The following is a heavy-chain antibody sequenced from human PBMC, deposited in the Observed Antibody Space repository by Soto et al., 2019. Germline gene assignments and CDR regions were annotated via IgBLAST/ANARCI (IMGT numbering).Heavy chain of an antibody. D-gene: IGHD6-19*01. CDR3: ARDIPGIAVADY. V-gene: IGHV1-3*01. CDR2: INAGNGNT. CDR1: GYTFTIYA. Sequence: ASVKVSCKASGYTFTIYAMHCVRQSPGQRLEWMGWINAGNGNTKYSQKFQGRVTITRDTSASTAYMELSSLRSEDTAVYYCARDIPGIAVADYWGQGTLVTVSS. J-gene: IGHJ4*02.